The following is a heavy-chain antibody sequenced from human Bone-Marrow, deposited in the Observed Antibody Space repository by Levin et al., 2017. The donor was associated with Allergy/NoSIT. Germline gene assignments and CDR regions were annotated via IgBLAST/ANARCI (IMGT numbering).Heavy chain of an antibody. J-gene: IGHJ4*02. CDR2: ISPMFGTA. V-gene: IGHV1-69*06. CDR3: ARELGRYPYFGY. Sequence: SVKVSCKASGGSFNTYAINWVRQAPGQGLEWMGTISPMFGTANYAPKFQGRVTITADRSTTTAYMELRSLNSEDTAVYFCARELGRYPYFGYWGQGTLVTVSS. D-gene: IGHD3-16*01. CDR1: GGSFNTYA.